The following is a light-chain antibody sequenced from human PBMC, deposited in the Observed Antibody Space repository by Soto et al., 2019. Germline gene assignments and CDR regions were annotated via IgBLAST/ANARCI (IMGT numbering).Light chain of an antibody. CDR1: QGIRND. J-gene: IGKJ1*01. V-gene: IGKV1-17*01. CDR2: AAS. CDR3: LQHSTYPWT. Sequence: DIQMTQFPASLSASVGDRVTITCRASQGIRNDLGWYQQKPGKAPKRLIYAASSLQSGVPSRFSGSGSGTEYTRAISSLQPEDSATLYGLQHSTYPWTFGQGTKVEIK.